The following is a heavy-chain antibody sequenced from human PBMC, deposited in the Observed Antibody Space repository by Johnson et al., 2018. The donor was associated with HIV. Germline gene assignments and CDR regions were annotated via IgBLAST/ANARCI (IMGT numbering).Heavy chain of an antibody. Sequence: QVQLVESGGGVVQPGKSLRLSCSASRFTFSNYAMNWVRQAPGKGLEWMAIISYDGSNKNYADSVKGRFTISRDNSKNTLYLQLNNLRAEDTAVYYCARGACLKVYVSDDAFDIWGQGTMVTVSS. D-gene: IGHD2-8*01. V-gene: IGHV3-30*03. CDR3: ARGACLKVYVSDDAFDI. CDR2: ISYDGSNK. CDR1: RFTFSNYA. J-gene: IGHJ3*02.